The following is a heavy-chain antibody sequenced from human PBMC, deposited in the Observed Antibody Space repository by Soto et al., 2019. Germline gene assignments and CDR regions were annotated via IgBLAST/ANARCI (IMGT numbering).Heavy chain of an antibody. CDR2: IIPIFGTA. V-gene: IGHV1-69*13. D-gene: IGHD2-2*01. J-gene: IGHJ5*02. CDR1: GYTFTSYG. CDR3: ARGPAVVVVPAAGFDP. Sequence: SVKVSCKASGYTFTSYGISWVRQAPGQGLEWMGGIIPIFGTANYAQKFQGRVTITADESTSTAYMELSSPRSEDTAVYYCARGPAVVVVPAAGFDPWGQGTLVTVSS.